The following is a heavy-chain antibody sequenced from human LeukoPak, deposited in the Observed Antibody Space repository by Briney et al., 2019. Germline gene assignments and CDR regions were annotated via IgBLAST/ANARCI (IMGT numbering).Heavy chain of an antibody. CDR1: GYTFTNYG. V-gene: IGHV1-18*01. Sequence: ASVKVSCKASGYTFTNYGINWVRQAPGQGLEWMGWISGYNGNTNYAQKLQGRVTMTTDTSTSTAYMELRSLRSDDTAVYYCARESGSWHFDYWGQGTLVTVSS. D-gene: IGHD6-13*01. CDR2: ISGYNGNT. J-gene: IGHJ4*02. CDR3: ARESGSWHFDY.